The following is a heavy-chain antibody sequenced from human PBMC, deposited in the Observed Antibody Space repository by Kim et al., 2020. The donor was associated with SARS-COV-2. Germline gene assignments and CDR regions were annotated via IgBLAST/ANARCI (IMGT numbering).Heavy chain of an antibody. V-gene: IGHV3-15*01. CDR2: IKSKTDGGTT. CDR1: GFTFSNAW. CDR3: TTLDYDFWSGFFD. D-gene: IGHD3-3*01. J-gene: IGHJ4*02. Sequence: GGSLRLSCAASGFTFSNAWMSWVRQAPGKGLEWVGRIKSKTDGGTTDYAAPVKGRFTISRDDSKNTLYLQMNSLKTEDTAVYYCTTLDYDFWSGFFDWGQGTLVTVSS.